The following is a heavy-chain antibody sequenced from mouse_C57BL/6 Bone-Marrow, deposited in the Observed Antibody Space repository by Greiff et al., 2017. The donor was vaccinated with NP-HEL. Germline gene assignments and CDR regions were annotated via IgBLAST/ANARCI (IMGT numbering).Heavy chain of an antibody. V-gene: IGHV2-4*01. Sequence: QVHVKQSGPGLVQPSQSLSITCTVSGFSLTSYGVHWVRQPPGKGLEWLGVIWSGGSTDYNAAFISRLSISKDNSKSQVFFKMNSLQADDTAIYYCAKNNDGYYAAWFAYWGQGTLVTVSA. CDR3: AKNNDGYYAAWFAY. CDR2: IWSGGST. D-gene: IGHD2-3*01. J-gene: IGHJ3*01. CDR1: GFSLTSYG.